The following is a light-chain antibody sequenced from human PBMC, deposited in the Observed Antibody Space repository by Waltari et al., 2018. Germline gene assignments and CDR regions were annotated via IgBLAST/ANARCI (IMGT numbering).Light chain of an antibody. CDR1: QSVSSN. V-gene: IGKV3-15*01. CDR3: QQYNNWPLT. J-gene: IGKJ4*01. Sequence: EIVMTQSPATLSVSPGERATLSCRASQSVSSNLAWYQQKPGQAPRLLIYGASTRATGIPARFSGSGSGTEFTLTLSSLQSEDFAVHYCQQYNNWPLTFGGGTKVEIK. CDR2: GAS.